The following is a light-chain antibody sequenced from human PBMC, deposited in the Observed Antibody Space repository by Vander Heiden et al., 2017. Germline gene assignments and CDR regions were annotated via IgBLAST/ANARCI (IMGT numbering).Light chain of an antibody. CDR3: CSYTSSATYV. Sequence: QSDLIQPPSVSGSPGQSVTISCTGTSSDVGSYDYVSWYQQHPGTVPKPMIYNVNIQPSGVPDRFSGSKSGNTASTTISGLQAEDEADYLCCSYTSSATYVFGSGTKVTVL. CDR2: NVN. J-gene: IGLJ1*01. V-gene: IGLV2-11*01. CDR1: SSDVGSYDY.